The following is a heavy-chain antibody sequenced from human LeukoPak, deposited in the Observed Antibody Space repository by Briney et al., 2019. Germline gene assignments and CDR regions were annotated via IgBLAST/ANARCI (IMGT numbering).Heavy chain of an antibody. J-gene: IGHJ4*02. D-gene: IGHD6-19*01. CDR1: GFTFDDYA. Sequence: GGSLRLSCAVSGFTFDDYAMSWVRQAPGKGLEWVSAISGSGGSTYYADSVKGRFTISRDNSKNTLYLQMNSLRAEDTAVYYCAKDHPSIAVAGIFDYWGQGTLVTVSS. CDR2: ISGSGGST. CDR3: AKDHPSIAVAGIFDY. V-gene: IGHV3-23*01.